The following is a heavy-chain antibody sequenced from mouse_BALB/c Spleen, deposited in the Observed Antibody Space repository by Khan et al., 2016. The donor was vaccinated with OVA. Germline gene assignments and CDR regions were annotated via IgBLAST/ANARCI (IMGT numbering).Heavy chain of an antibody. J-gene: IGHJ3*01. Sequence: QVQLQQSGTELARPGASVKLSCKASGYIFIDYNINWVKQRTGQGLEWIGEISPGSGNTYYNEKFKGKATLTADKSSSTAYMQLSSLTSEDSAVYVCAREWGSWFPYGGQGTLVTVSA. CDR2: ISPGSGNT. D-gene: IGHD1-3*01. CDR1: GYIFIDYN. CDR3: AREWGSWFPY. V-gene: IGHV1-77*01.